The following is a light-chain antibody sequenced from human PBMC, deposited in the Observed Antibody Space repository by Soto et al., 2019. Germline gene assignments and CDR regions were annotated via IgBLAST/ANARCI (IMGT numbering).Light chain of an antibody. Sequence: QSVLTQPPSASGTSGQRVTISCSGSSSNIGNHYVNWFQQLPGTAPKLLIYRNIQRPSGVPDRFSGSKSGTSASLAISGLRSEDEADYYCAVWDDSLTGLFGGGTQLTVL. CDR3: AVWDDSLTGL. V-gene: IGLV1-47*01. J-gene: IGLJ2*01. CDR2: RNI. CDR1: SSNIGNHY.